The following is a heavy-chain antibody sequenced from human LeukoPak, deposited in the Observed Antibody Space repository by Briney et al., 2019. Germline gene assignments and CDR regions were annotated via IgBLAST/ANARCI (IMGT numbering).Heavy chain of an antibody. CDR1: GFTFDDYA. V-gene: IGHV3-9*03. CDR3: AKGGDCSSTSCYTDALFDY. Sequence: GGSLRLSCAASGFTFDDYAMHWVRQAPGKGLEWVSGISWNSGSIGYADSVKGRFTISRDNAKNSLYLQMNSLRAEDMALYYCAKGGDCSSTSCYTDALFDYWGQGTLVTVSS. CDR2: ISWNSGSI. D-gene: IGHD2-2*02. J-gene: IGHJ4*02.